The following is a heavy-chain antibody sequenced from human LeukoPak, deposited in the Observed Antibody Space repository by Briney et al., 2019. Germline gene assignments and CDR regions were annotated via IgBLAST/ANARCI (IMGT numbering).Heavy chain of an antibody. Sequence: ASVKVSCKASGYTFTGYYMHWVRQAPGQGLEWMGWINPNSGGTNYAQKFQGRVTMTRDTSISTAYMELSRLRSDDTAVYYCARESAPPVVGSTSGDAFDIWGQGTMVTVSS. D-gene: IGHD2-2*01. J-gene: IGHJ3*02. CDR3: ARESAPPVVGSTSGDAFDI. V-gene: IGHV1-2*02. CDR1: GYTFTGYY. CDR2: INPNSGGT.